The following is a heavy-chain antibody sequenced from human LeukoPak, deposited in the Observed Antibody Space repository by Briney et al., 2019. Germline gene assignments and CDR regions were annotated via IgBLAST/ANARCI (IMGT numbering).Heavy chain of an antibody. D-gene: IGHD6-13*01. Sequence: SETLSLTCTVSGGSISSSAYSWGWVRQPPGKGLDWIGNIYDSGNTYYNPSLKSRVTISVDTSKNQFSLKLNSVTAADTAVYYCARQYGPGYSSTWYFDYWGLGTLVTVSS. CDR3: ARQYGPGYSSTWYFDY. CDR1: GGSISSSAYS. CDR2: IYDSGNT. V-gene: IGHV4-39*01. J-gene: IGHJ4*02.